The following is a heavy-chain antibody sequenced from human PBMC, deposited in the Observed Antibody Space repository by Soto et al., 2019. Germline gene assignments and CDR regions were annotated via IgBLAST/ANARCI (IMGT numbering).Heavy chain of an antibody. J-gene: IGHJ4*02. CDR1: GFTFSAYW. V-gene: IGHV3-74*01. CDR3: ARGPRVSSTGTGAH. D-gene: IGHD1-1*01. Sequence: GGSLRLSCSVSGFTFSAYWMHWVRQVPGKGLTWVSRISDDGSTATYADSVKGRFVIFRDNAKNSLYLEMNTLRADDSGLYYCARGPRVSSTGTGAHWGRGTLVTVSS. CDR2: ISDDGSTA.